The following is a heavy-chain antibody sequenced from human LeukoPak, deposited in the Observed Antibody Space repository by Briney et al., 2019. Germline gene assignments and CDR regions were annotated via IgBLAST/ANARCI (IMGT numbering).Heavy chain of an antibody. CDR2: FDPEDGET. J-gene: IGHJ6*02. CDR3: ATALYGSGGYRLTPGYYYYGMDV. D-gene: IGHD3-10*01. V-gene: IGHV1-24*01. Sequence: GASVKVSCKVSGYTLTELSMHWVRQAPGKGLEWMGGFDPEDGETIYAQKFQGRVTMTEDTSTDTAYMELSSLRSEDTAVYYCATALYGSGGYRLTPGYYYYGMDVWGQGTTVTVSS. CDR1: GYTLTELS.